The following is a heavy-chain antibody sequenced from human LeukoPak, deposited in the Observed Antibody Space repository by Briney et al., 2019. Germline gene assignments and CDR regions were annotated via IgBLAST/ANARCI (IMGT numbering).Heavy chain of an antibody. V-gene: IGHV3-33*08. CDR3: ARDAGTHDPKMDY. CDR2: IWYDGSNK. D-gene: IGHD1-7*01. J-gene: IGHJ4*02. CDR1: GLTFSSHW. Sequence: GGSLRLSCAASGLTFSSHWMHWVRQAPGRGLEWVAVIWYDGSNKYYADSVKGRFTISRDNSKNTLYLQMNSLRAEDTAVYYCARDAGTHDPKMDYWGQGTLVTVSS.